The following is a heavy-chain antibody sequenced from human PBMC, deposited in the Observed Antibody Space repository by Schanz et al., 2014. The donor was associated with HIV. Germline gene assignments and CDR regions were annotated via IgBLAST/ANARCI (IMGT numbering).Heavy chain of an antibody. D-gene: IGHD3-22*01. J-gene: IGHJ6*02. CDR1: GFTFSTYA. V-gene: IGHV3-30*04. CDR2: ISYDGSRK. Sequence: QVQLAESGGGVVQPGRSLRLSCAASGFTFSTYAIHWVRQAPGKGLEWVAVISYDGSRKHFADSVKGRFTISRDNSKNTLYLQMKSLRAEDTAVYYCAKDRNHYDSRYRGKGNYYYYYGMDVWGQGTTVTVSS. CDR3: AKDRNHYDSRYRGKGNYYYYYGMDV.